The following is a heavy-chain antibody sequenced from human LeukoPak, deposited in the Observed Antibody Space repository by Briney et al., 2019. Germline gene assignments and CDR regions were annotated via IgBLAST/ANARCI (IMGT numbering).Heavy chain of an antibody. Sequence: KTGGSLRLSCAASGFTFSSYSMNWVRQAPGKGLEWVSSISSSSSYIYYADSVEGRFTISRDNAKNSLYLQMNSLRAEDTAVYYCARDSSGSYLNYYYYYMDVWGKGTTVTVSS. CDR2: ISSSSSYI. CDR1: GFTFSSYS. J-gene: IGHJ6*03. D-gene: IGHD1-26*01. V-gene: IGHV3-21*01. CDR3: ARDSSGSYLNYYYYYMDV.